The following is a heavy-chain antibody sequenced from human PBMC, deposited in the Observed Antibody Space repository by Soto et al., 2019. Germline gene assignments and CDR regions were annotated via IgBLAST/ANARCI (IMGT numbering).Heavy chain of an antibody. V-gene: IGHV3-30-3*01. Sequence: QVQLVESGGGVVQPGRSLRLSCAASGFTFSSYAMHWVRQAPGKGLEWVAVISYDGSNKYYADSVKGRFTISRDNSKNTLYLQMNSLRAEDTAVYYCARGAYYYDSSGYRWGQGTLVTVSS. CDR3: ARGAYYYDSSGYR. D-gene: IGHD3-22*01. CDR2: ISYDGSNK. J-gene: IGHJ4*02. CDR1: GFTFSSYA.